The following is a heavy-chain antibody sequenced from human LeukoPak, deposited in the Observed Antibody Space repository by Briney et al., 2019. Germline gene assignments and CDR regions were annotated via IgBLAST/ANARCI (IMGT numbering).Heavy chain of an antibody. Sequence: PGGSLRLSCAASGFTFKNYAMSWVRQAPGKGLEWVGRIKSKTDGGTTDYAAPVKGRFTISSDDSKNTLYLQMNSLKTEDTAVYYCSTDVVGATLFDYWGQGTLVTVSS. CDR2: IKSKTDGGTT. V-gene: IGHV3-15*01. CDR3: STDVVGATLFDY. J-gene: IGHJ4*02. CDR1: GFTFKNYA. D-gene: IGHD1-26*01.